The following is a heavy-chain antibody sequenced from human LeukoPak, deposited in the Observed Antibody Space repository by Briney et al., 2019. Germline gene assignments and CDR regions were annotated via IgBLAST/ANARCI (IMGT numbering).Heavy chain of an antibody. V-gene: IGHV3-7*01. CDR3: ARGGRYYHDSSGYWVDY. D-gene: IGHD3-22*01. J-gene: IGHJ4*02. CDR2: IKQDGSEK. CDR1: GFTFSSYS. Sequence: GGSLRLFCAASGFTFSSYSMNWVRQAAGKGLEWVANIKQDGSEKYYVDSVKGRFTISRDNAKNSLYPQMNSLRAEDTAVYYCARGGRYYHDSSGYWVDYWGQGTLVTVSS.